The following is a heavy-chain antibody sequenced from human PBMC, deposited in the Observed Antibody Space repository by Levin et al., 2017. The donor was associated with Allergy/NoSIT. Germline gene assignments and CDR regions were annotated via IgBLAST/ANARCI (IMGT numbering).Heavy chain of an antibody. Sequence: GGSLRLSCAASGFIFSSYGMHWVRQAPGKGLEWVAGISYDGSNKYYADSVKGRFTISRDNFKSTLYLQMNSLRAEDTAVYYCAKDLLELAGTFEPVDVWGQGTTVTVSS. CDR3: AKDLLELAGTFEPVDV. CDR2: ISYDGSNK. J-gene: IGHJ6*02. V-gene: IGHV3-30*18. D-gene: IGHD6-13*01. CDR1: GFIFSSYG.